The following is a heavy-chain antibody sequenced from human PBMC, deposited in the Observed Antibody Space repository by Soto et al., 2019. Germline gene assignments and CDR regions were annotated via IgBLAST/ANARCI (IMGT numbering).Heavy chain of an antibody. Sequence: SETLSLTCTFSGDSITVPTSHWGGVRQAPGKGLEWIGTMFSTGTTHYIPSLRSRVTLSFDTSKNQFFLQMRSVTAADTAVYFCARHVYYSSSDQFGFDYWGQGTLVTVSS. CDR1: GDSITVPTSH. CDR2: MFSTGTT. D-gene: IGHD4-4*01. J-gene: IGHJ4*02. CDR3: ARHVYYSSSDQFGFDY. V-gene: IGHV4-39*01.